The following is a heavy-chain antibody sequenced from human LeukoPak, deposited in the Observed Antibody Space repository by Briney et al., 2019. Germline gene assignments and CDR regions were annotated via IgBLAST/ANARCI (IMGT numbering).Heavy chain of an antibody. J-gene: IGHJ4*02. CDR2: IYSDNT. CDR1: GFTVGSNS. Sequence: GSLRLSCTVSGFTVGSNSMSWVRQAPGKGLEWVSFIYSDNTHYSDSVKGRFTISRDNSKNTLYLQMNSLRAEDTAVYYCARRAGAYSHPYDYWGQGTLVTVSS. V-gene: IGHV3-53*01. CDR3: ARRAGAYSHPYDY. D-gene: IGHD4/OR15-4a*01.